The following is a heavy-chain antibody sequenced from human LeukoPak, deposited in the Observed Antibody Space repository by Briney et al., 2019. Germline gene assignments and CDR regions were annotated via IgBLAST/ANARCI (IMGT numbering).Heavy chain of an antibody. Sequence: GGSLRLSCAASGFTFSSYGMHWVRQAPGKGLEWVAFIRYDGSNKYYADSVKGRFTISRDNSKNTLYLQMNSLRAEDTAVYYCAKEPADIVVVPAAQGDYWGQGTLATVSS. V-gene: IGHV3-30*02. CDR1: GFTFSSYG. CDR2: IRYDGSNK. D-gene: IGHD2-2*01. J-gene: IGHJ4*02. CDR3: AKEPADIVVVPAAQGDY.